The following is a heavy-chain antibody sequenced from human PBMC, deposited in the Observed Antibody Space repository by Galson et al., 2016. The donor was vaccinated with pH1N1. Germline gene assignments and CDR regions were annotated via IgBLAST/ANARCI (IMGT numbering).Heavy chain of an antibody. CDR1: GFAFGEYS. D-gene: IGHD6-25*01. CDR2: MNINGNTT. V-gene: IGHV3-48*01. Sequence: SLRLSCAASGFAFGEYSVNWVRQTPGKRLEWLAYMNINGNTTYYADSVKGRFTMSRDKAKNLLFLQMNSLKTEDTATYYCASGGSTSFDYWGQGTLVTVSS. CDR3: ASGGSTSFDY. J-gene: IGHJ4*02.